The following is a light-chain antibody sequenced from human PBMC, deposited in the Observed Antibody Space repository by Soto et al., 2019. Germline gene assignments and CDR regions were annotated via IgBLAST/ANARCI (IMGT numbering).Light chain of an antibody. V-gene: IGKV1-9*01. CDR3: QKYYSYPWT. CDR2: AAS. CDR1: QCISSY. J-gene: IGKJ1*01. Sequence: DIQMTHSPSSRSESVVERVTITFLASQCISSYLAWYQQKPGKAPKLLIYAASTLQSGVPSRFSGSGSGTDFTLTISCLQSEDFATYYCQKYYSYPWTFGQGTKVDIK.